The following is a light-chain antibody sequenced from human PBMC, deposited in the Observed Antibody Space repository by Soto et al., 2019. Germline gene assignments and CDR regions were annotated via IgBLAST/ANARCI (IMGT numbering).Light chain of an antibody. J-gene: IGKJ1*01. Sequence: DTQMTQSPSTLSSSVGDRVTLTCRASESISTWLAWYQQKPGQAPKLLIYSSAFLETGVPSRFSGSGSGTAYSITTSSSQPHDFVTDYYLQHHSYCWSFGQGTKLQIK. V-gene: IGKV1-5*01. CDR3: LQHHSYCWS. CDR1: ESISTW. CDR2: SSA.